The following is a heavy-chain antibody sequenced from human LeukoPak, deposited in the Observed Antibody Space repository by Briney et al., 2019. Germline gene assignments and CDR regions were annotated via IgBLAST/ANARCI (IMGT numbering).Heavy chain of an antibody. Sequence: ASVKVSCKASGYTFTGYFLHWVRQAPGQGLEWMGWLNPNSGDTNYAQKFQGRVTMTRDASISTAYMELSRLRSDDTAVYYCARGARYWYFDLWGRGTLVTVSS. CDR3: ARGARYWYFDL. CDR1: GYTFTGYF. V-gene: IGHV1-2*02. J-gene: IGHJ2*01. CDR2: LNPNSGDT.